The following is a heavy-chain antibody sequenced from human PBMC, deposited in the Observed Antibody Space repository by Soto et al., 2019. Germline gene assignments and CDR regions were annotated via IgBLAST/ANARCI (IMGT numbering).Heavy chain of an antibody. CDR3: ARVYDSSGYYPRWFDP. CDR2: IYYSGST. CDR1: GGSISSYY. J-gene: IGHJ5*02. D-gene: IGHD3-22*01. V-gene: IGHV4-59*01. Sequence: SETLSLTCTVSGGSISSYYWSWIRQPPGKGLEWIGYIYYSGSTNYNPSLKSRVTISVDTSKNQFSLKLSSVTAADTAVYYCARVYDSSGYYPRWFDPWGQGTLVTVSS.